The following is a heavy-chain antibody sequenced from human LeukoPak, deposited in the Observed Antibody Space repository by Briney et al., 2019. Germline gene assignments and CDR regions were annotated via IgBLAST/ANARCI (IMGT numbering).Heavy chain of an antibody. Sequence: GGSLRLSCAASGFTFSNYAMSWVRQAPGKGLEWVSLKSEDGGRTYYADSVKGRFAISRDNSKNTLSLQMSSLRAEDTAVYFCAKGKNEYDPLLDSWGQGILVTVSS. CDR2: KSEDGGRT. CDR1: GFTFSNYA. J-gene: IGHJ4*02. V-gene: IGHV3-23*01. D-gene: IGHD2/OR15-2a*01. CDR3: AKGKNEYDPLLDS.